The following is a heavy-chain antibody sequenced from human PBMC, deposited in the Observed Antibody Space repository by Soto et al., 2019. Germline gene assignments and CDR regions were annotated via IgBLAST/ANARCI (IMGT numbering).Heavy chain of an antibody. CDR2: INHSGST. CDR3: ARGGVVVVVAATSRRHGFDI. V-gene: IGHV4-34*01. J-gene: IGHJ3*02. Sequence: NPSGTLSLTCAFYGGSFSGYYWSWIRQPPGKGLEWIGEINHSGSTNYNPSLKSRVTISVDTSKNQFSLKLSSVTAADTAVYYCARGGVVVVVAATSRRHGFDIWGQGTMVT. D-gene: IGHD2-15*01. CDR1: GGSFSGYY.